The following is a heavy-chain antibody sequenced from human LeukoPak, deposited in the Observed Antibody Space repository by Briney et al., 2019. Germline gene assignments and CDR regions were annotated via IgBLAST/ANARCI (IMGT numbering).Heavy chain of an antibody. V-gene: IGHV3-21*01. CDR2: ISSGSSYI. CDR3: ARVGAKGGWYFDL. CDR1: GFTFSNYV. Sequence: PGGSLRLSCAASGFTFSNYVMSWVRQAPGKGLEWVSSISSGSSYIYYADSVKGRFTISRDNAKNSLHLQMNSLRADDTAVYYCARVGAKGGWYFDLWGRGTLVTVSS. J-gene: IGHJ2*01. D-gene: IGHD3-10*01.